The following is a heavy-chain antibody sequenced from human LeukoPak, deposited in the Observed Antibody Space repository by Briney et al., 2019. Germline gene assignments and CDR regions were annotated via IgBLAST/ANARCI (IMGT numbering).Heavy chain of an antibody. CDR1: GYTFTFYY. Sequence: GASVKVSCKASGYTFTFYYIHWVRQAPGQGLEWMGWIFPNNGNTKYAQKFQGRFTMTRDTSISTAYMELTRLRSDDTAVYYCATGLGVLDPEANSWGQETLVTVSS. CDR2: IFPNNGNT. CDR3: ATGLGVLDPEANS. D-gene: IGHD3/OR15-3a*01. V-gene: IGHV1-2*02. J-gene: IGHJ4*02.